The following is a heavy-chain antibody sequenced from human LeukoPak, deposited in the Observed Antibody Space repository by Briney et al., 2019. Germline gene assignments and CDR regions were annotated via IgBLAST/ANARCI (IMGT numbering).Heavy chain of an antibody. CDR2: IIPIFGTA. CDR3: ARGVVPAAIYYYYYYMDV. D-gene: IGHD2-2*01. CDR1: GGTFSSYA. J-gene: IGHJ6*03. V-gene: IGHV1-69*13. Sequence: GASVKVSCKASGGTFSSYAISWVRQAPGQGLEWMGGIIPIFGTANYAQKFQGRVTITADESTSTAYMELSSLRSEDTAVYYCARGVVPAAIYYYYYYMDVWGKGTTVTISS.